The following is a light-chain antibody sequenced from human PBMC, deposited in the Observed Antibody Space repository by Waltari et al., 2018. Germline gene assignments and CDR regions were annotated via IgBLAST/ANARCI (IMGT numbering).Light chain of an antibody. Sequence: PLTQPPSRPGPPAGPSPTPSTGTTVDVGGLTVSPWYQQHPGKAPKLIIYEVTKRPSGVPDRFSGSKSGNTASLTVSGLQAEDEADYYCSSFADTNPFVFGTGTKVTVL. V-gene: IGLV2-8*01. J-gene: IGLJ1*01. CDR2: EVT. CDR1: TVDVGGLTV. CDR3: SSFADTNPFV.